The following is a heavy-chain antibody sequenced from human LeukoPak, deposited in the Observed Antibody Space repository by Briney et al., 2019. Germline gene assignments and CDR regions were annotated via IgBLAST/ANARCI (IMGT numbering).Heavy chain of an antibody. Sequence: SETLSLTCAVYGGSFSGYYWSWIRQPPGKGLEWIGEINHSGSTNYNPSLKSRVTISVDTSKNQFSLKLGSVTAADTAVYYCAREDRYYYGSGSYGIDYWGQGTLVTVSS. J-gene: IGHJ4*02. CDR2: INHSGST. CDR1: GGSFSGYY. D-gene: IGHD3-10*01. V-gene: IGHV4-34*01. CDR3: AREDRYYYGSGSYGIDY.